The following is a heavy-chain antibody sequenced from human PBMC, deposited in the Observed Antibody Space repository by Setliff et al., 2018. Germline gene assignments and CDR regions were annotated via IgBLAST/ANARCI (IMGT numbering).Heavy chain of an antibody. J-gene: IGHJ4*02. Sequence: PSETLSLTCAVSGGSISSSNWWSWVRQPPGKGLEWIGEIYHSGSTNYNPSLKSRVTISVDTSKNQFSLKLSSATAADTAVYYCARRATYYNFWSGYYDYWGQGTLVTVS. CDR1: GGSISSSNW. CDR3: ARRATYYNFWSGYYDY. D-gene: IGHD3-3*01. CDR2: IYHSGST. V-gene: IGHV4-4*02.